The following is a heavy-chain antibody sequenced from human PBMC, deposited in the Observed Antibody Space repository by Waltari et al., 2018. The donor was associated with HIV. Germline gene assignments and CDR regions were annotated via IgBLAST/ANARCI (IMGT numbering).Heavy chain of an antibody. Sequence: EVQLVESGGGLVQPGGSLRLSCAASGFTFSSYAMSWVRQAPGKGLEWVSAISGSGGSTYYADSVKGRFTISRDNSKNTLYLQMNSLRAEDTAVYYCAKGHTYYYDSSGYRYYFDYWGQGTLVTVSS. D-gene: IGHD3-22*01. CDR1: GFTFSSYA. V-gene: IGHV3-23*04. J-gene: IGHJ4*02. CDR2: ISGSGGST. CDR3: AKGHTYYYDSSGYRYYFDY.